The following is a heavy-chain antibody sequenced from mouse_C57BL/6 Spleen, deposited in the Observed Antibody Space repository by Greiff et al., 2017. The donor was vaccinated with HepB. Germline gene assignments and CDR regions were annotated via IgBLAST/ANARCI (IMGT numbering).Heavy chain of an antibody. CDR2: IDPETGGT. V-gene: IGHV1-15*01. CDR1: GYTFTDYE. D-gene: IGHD6-5*01. J-gene: IGHJ2*01. Sequence: VQLKESGAELVRPGASVTLSCKASGYTFTDYEMHWVKQTPVHGLEWIGAIDPETGGTAYNQKFKGKAILTADKSSSTAYMELRSLTSEDSAVYYCTRRGPYWDYWGQGTTLTVSS. CDR3: TRRGPYWDY.